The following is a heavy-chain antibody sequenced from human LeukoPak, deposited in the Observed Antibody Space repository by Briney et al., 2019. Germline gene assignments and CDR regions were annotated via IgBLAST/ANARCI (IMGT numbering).Heavy chain of an antibody. D-gene: IGHD3-16*02. CDR2: INAGNGNT. V-gene: IGHV1-3*01. CDR1: GYTFTSYA. J-gene: IGHJ4*02. Sequence: ASVKVSCKASGYTFTSYAMHWVRQAPGQRREWMGWINAGNGNTKYSQKFQGRVTITRDTSASTAYMELSSLRSEDTAVYYCARDHNYVWGSYRPDYYFDYWGQGTLVTVSS. CDR3: ARDHNYVWGSYRPDYYFDY.